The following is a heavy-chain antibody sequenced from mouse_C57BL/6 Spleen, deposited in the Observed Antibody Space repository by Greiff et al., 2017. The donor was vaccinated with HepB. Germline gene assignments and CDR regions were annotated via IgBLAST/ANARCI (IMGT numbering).Heavy chain of an antibody. CDR1: GYSFTGYY. Sequence: VQLQQSGPELVKPGASVKISCKASGYSFTGYYMNWVKQSPEKSLEWIGEINPSTGGTTYNQKFKAKATLTVDKSSSTAYMQLKSLTSEDSAVYYCARWSDGYYDYWGQGTTLTVSS. D-gene: IGHD2-3*01. CDR3: ARWSDGYYDY. J-gene: IGHJ2*01. CDR2: INPSTGGT. V-gene: IGHV1-42*01.